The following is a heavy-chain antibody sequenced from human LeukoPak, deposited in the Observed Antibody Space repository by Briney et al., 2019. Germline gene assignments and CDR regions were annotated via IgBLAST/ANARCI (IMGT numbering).Heavy chain of an antibody. CDR3: ASSRGSGSYYIPDY. D-gene: IGHD3-10*01. Sequence: GASVKVSCKASGGTFSSYAISWVRQAPGQGLEWMGGIIPIFGTANYAQKFQGRVTITTDESTSTAYMELSSLRSEDTAVYYCASSRGSGSYYIPDYWGQGTLVTVSS. J-gene: IGHJ4*02. CDR2: IIPIFGTA. V-gene: IGHV1-69*05. CDR1: GGTFSSYA.